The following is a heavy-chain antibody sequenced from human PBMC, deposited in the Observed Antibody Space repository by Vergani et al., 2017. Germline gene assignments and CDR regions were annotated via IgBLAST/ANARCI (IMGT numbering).Heavy chain of an antibody. CDR2: ISSSSSYT. D-gene: IGHD6-13*01. CDR1: GFTFSDYY. CDR3: ARNSVHGQQLFDY. V-gene: IGHV3-11*05. J-gene: IGHJ4*02. Sequence: QVQLVESGGGLVKPGGSLRLSCAASGFTFSDYYMSWIRQAPGKGLEWVSYISSSSSYTNYADSVKGRFNISRDNATNSLYLQMNSLRAEDTAVYYCARNSVHGQQLFDYWGQGTLVTVSS.